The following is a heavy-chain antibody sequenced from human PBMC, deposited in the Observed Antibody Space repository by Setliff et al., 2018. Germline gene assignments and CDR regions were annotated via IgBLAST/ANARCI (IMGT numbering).Heavy chain of an antibody. CDR2: VNPYNGDT. D-gene: IGHD3-3*01. J-gene: IGHJ3*02. CDR3: ARDRYYNSWSGTSITAPHDAFDI. V-gene: IGHV1-18*01. CDR1: GYTFTSYG. Sequence: GASVKVSCKSSGYTFTSYGVSWVRQAPGQGLEWMGWVNPYNGDTKNAQKFQGRVAMTTDTSTATVFMELRSLRSDDTAVYYCARDRYYNSWSGTSITAPHDAFDIWGQGTMVTVS.